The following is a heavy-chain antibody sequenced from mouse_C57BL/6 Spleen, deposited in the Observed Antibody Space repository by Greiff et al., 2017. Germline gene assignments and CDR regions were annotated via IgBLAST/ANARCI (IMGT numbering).Heavy chain of an antibody. D-gene: IGHD2-1*01. CDR2: INPNNGGT. CDR1: GYTFTDYY. Sequence: EVQLQQSGPELVKPGASVKISCKASGYTFTDYYMNWVKQSHGKSLEWIGDINPNNGGTSYNQKFKGKATLTVDKSSSTAYMELRSLTSEDSAVYYCATDYYGNLLDDWGQGTTLTVSS. CDR3: ATDYYGNLLDD. J-gene: IGHJ2*01. V-gene: IGHV1-26*01.